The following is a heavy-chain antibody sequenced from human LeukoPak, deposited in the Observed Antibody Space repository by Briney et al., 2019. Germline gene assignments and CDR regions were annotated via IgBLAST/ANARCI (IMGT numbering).Heavy chain of an antibody. V-gene: IGHV4-59*12. CDR1: GGSISSYY. CDR3: ASRSDYGADGRD. CDR2: IYYSGST. J-gene: IGHJ4*02. D-gene: IGHD4-17*01. Sequence: PSETLSLTCTVSGGSISSYYWSWIRQPPGKGLEWIGYIYYSGSTNYNPSLKSRVTISVDTSKNQFSLKLSSVTAADTAVYYCASRSDYGADGRDWGQGTLVTFSS.